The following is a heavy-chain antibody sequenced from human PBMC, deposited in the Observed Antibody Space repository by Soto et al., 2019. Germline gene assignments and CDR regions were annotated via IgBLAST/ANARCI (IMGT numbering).Heavy chain of an antibody. Sequence: PETLFLTCSASGGSISSYYWRSIWQSPGKGLEWIGYIYYSGNTNYNPSLKSRVTISVDTSKKQFSLRLNSVTAADTAIYYCASDRDTSGSSFDIWGQGTLVTASS. CDR3: ASDRDTSGSSFDI. CDR2: IYYSGNT. V-gene: IGHV4-59*01. J-gene: IGHJ4*02. CDR1: GGSISSYY. D-gene: IGHD6-19*01.